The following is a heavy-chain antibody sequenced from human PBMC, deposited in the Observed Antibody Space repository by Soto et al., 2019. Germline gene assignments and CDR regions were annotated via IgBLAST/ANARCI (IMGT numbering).Heavy chain of an antibody. V-gene: IGHV3-23*01. CDR2: ISGSGGST. Sequence: EVQLLESGGGLVQPGGSLRLSCASSGFTFSSYAMSWVRQAPGKGLEWVSAISGSGGSTYYADSVKGRFTISRDNSKNTLYLQMSSLRAEDTAIYYCAKPEIATAADGGVADYYYGMDVWGQGTTVTVSS. CDR3: AKPEIATAADGGVADYYYGMDV. D-gene: IGHD2-2*01. J-gene: IGHJ6*02. CDR1: GFTFSSYA.